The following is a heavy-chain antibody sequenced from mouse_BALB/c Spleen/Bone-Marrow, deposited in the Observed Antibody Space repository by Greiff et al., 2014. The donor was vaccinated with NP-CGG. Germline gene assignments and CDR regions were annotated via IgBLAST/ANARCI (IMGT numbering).Heavy chain of an antibody. CDR3: ARVYLWYFDV. J-gene: IGHJ1*01. CDR2: IWAGGST. D-gene: IGHD2-3*01. CDR1: GFSLTSYG. Sequence: QVQLQQSGPGLVAPSQSLSITCTVSGFSLTSYGVHWVRQPPGKGLGWLGVIWAGGSTNYNSALMSRLSISKDNSKSQVFLKMSSLQTDDTAMYYCARVYLWYFDVWGAGTTVTVSS. V-gene: IGHV2-9*02.